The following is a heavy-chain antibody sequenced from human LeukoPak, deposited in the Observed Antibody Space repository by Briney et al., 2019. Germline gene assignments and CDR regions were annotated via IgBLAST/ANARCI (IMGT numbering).Heavy chain of an antibody. J-gene: IGHJ3*02. Sequence: PGGSLRPSCAASGYTFSSYAMTWVRQAPGKGLEWVSAISGSGGSTYYADSVKGRFTISRDNSKNTLYLQMNSLRAEDTAVYYCARDQKVGARKGAFDIWGQGTMVTVSS. CDR1: GYTFSSYA. CDR2: ISGSGGST. D-gene: IGHD1-26*01. CDR3: ARDQKVGARKGAFDI. V-gene: IGHV3-23*01.